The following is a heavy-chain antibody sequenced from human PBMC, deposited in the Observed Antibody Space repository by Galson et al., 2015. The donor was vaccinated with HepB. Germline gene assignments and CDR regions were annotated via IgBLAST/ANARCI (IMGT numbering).Heavy chain of an antibody. CDR1: GFSLSTTGMR. J-gene: IGHJ4*02. CDR2: IDWDDDK. Sequence: PALVKPTQTLTLTCTFSGFSLSTTGMRVGWIRQPPGKALEWLGRIDWDDDKFYSTSLKTRLTISKDTSRSQVVLIMTNMDPVDTATYYCARIGSTGASVYFDYWGQGTLVTVSS. CDR3: ARIGSTGASVYFDY. V-gene: IGHV2-70*04. D-gene: IGHD2-8*02.